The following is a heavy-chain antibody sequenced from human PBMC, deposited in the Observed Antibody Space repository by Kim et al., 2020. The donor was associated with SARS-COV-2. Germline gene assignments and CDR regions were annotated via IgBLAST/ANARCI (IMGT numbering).Heavy chain of an antibody. Sequence: GRSLRLSCAASGFTFSSYAMHWVRQAPGKGLEWVAVISYDGSNKYYADSVKGRFTISRDNSKNTLYLQMNSLRAEDTAVYYCARDGTYYDILTGYYIGGENYYYYYYGMDVWGPGTTVTLSS. CDR1: GFTFSSYA. V-gene: IGHV3-30*04. J-gene: IGHJ6*02. D-gene: IGHD3-9*01. CDR3: ARDGTYYDILTGYYIGGENYYYYYYGMDV. CDR2: ISYDGSNK.